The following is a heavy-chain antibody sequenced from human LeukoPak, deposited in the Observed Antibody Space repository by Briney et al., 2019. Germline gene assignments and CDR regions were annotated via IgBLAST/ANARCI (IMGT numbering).Heavy chain of an antibody. V-gene: IGHV3-21*01. D-gene: IGHD5-18*01. J-gene: IGHJ4*02. CDR2: ISSSSSYI. Sequence: GGSLRLSCVVSGFTLSSHSINWVRQAPGKGLEWVSSISSSSSYIYYTDSVKGRFTISRDNAKNSLYLQMNSLRAEDTAVYFCAREGLYNYGYVYGYWGQGTLVTVSS. CDR1: GFTLSSHS. CDR3: AREGLYNYGYVYGY.